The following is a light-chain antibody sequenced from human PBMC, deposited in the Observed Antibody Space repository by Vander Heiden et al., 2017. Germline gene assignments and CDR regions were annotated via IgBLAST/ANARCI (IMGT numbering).Light chain of an antibody. CDR1: QSVLYSSNNKNY. J-gene: IGKJ5*01. Sequence: DIVMTQSPDSLAVSLGERATINCKSSQSVLYSSNNKNYLAWYQQKPGQPPKLLIYWAPTRESGVPDRFSGSGSGTDFTLTISSLQAEDVAVYYCQQYDSTPPTFGQGTRLEIK. V-gene: IGKV4-1*01. CDR2: WAP. CDR3: QQYDSTPPT.